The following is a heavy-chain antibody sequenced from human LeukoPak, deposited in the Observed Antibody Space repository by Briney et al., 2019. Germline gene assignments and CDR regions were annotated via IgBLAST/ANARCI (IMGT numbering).Heavy chain of an antibody. CDR3: ARAPDCSGGSCQPVDI. J-gene: IGHJ3*02. D-gene: IGHD2-15*01. CDR2: IYHSGST. V-gene: IGHV4-30-2*01. CDR1: GGSISSGGYY. Sequence: SETLSLTCTVSGGSISSGGYYWSWIRQPPGKGLEWIGYIYHSGSTYYNPSLKSRVTISVDRSKNQFSLKLSSVTAADTAVYYCARAPDCSGGSCQPVDIWGQGTMVTVSS.